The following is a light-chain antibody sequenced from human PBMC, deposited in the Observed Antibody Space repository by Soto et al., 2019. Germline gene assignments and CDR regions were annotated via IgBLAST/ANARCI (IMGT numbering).Light chain of an antibody. CDR2: DAS. CDR3: KLFNSYPPLT. J-gene: IGKJ4*01. CDR1: QGISSA. V-gene: IGKV1-13*02. Sequence: AIQLTQSPSSLSASVGDRVTITCRASQGISSALAWYQQKPGKAPKLLIYDASSLESGVPSRFSGSGSGTDLNLTISSLQPEDFATYYCKLFNSYPPLTFGGGTKVEIK.